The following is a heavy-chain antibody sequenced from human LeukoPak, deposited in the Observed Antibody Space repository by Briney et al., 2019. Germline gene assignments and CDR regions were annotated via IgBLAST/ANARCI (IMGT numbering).Heavy chain of an antibody. CDR3: AKCDGDFGYSYFGMDV. D-gene: IGHD3-3*01. Sequence: GGSLRLSCAASGFTFSSYSMNWVRQAPGKGLEWVSGITGTGGSTHYADSVKGRFTISRDNSKNTLYLQMNSLRAEDTAVYYCAKCDGDFGYSYFGMDVWGQGTTVTVSS. CDR1: GFTFSSYS. V-gene: IGHV3-23*01. J-gene: IGHJ6*02. CDR2: ITGTGGST.